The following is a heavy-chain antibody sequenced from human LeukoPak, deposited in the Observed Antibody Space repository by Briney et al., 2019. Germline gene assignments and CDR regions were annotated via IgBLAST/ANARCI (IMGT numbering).Heavy chain of an antibody. CDR1: GFTFRIYA. V-gene: IGHV3-23*01. J-gene: IGHJ3*02. D-gene: IGHD1-14*01. CDR3: ARTLRLGTPRAFDI. CDR2: IGGSGGST. Sequence: PGGSLRLSCAGSGFTFRIYAMSWVRQAPGKGLEWVSAIGGSGGSTYYADSVKGRFTISRDNSKNTLYLQMNSLRAEDTALYYCARTLRLGTPRAFDIWGRGTMVTVSS.